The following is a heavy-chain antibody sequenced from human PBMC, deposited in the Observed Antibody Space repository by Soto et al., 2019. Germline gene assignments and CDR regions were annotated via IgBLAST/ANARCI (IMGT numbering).Heavy chain of an antibody. D-gene: IGHD2-2*01. J-gene: IGHJ4*02. V-gene: IGHV3-33*01. CDR3: ASISPALDY. CDR2: IWYDGSKK. Sequence: QVQLVESGGDVVQPGRSLRLSCAASGFTFSSYGMHWLRQARGKGLEWVAVIWYDGSKKYYADFVKGRFTISRDNSKNTLYLQMNSLRAEDTAVYYCASISPALDYWGQGTLVTVSA. CDR1: GFTFSSYG.